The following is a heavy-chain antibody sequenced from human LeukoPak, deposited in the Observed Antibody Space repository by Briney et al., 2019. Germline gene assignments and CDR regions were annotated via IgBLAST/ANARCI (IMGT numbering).Heavy chain of an antibody. CDR2: IYYSGST. Sequence: KTSETLSLTCTVSGGSISSYYWSWIRQPPGKGLEWIGYIYYSGSTNYNPSLKSRVTISVDTSKNQFSLKLSSVTAADTAVYYCARDLNYYDSSGFHNWFDPWGQGTLVTVSS. CDR1: GGSISSYY. CDR3: ARDLNYYDSSGFHNWFDP. J-gene: IGHJ5*02. D-gene: IGHD3-22*01. V-gene: IGHV4-59*01.